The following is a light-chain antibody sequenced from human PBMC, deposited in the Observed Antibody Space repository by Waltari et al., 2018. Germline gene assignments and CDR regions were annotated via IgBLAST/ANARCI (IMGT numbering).Light chain of an antibody. Sequence: EIHMTQSPSSVSASVGDRVSISCRASQDISTSLAWYQQKSGKAPSLLIYHSSTLQSGVPSRFSGAGTRTDFSLAINNLPPEDFATYFCQPGDTSPPTFGPGTKVALK. CDR1: QDISTS. CDR2: HSS. CDR3: QPGDTSPPT. J-gene: IGKJ1*01. V-gene: IGKV1-12*01.